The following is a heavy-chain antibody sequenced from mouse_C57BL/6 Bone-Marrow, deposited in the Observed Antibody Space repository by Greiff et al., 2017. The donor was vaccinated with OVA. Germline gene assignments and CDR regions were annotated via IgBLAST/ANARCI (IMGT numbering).Heavy chain of an antibody. CDR1: GYTFTSYW. Sequence: QVQLQQPGAELVKPGASVKLSCKASGYTFTSYWMHLVKQRPGQGLEWIGMIHPNSGSTNYNEKFKSKATLTVDKSSSTAYMQLSSLTSEDSAVYYCARRGFTTAYYWGQGTTLTVSS. V-gene: IGHV1-64*01. J-gene: IGHJ2*01. CDR2: IHPNSGST. D-gene: IGHD1-2*01. CDR3: ARRGFTTAYY.